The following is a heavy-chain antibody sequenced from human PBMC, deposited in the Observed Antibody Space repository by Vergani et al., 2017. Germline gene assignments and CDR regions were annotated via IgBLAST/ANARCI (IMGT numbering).Heavy chain of an antibody. CDR2: IYYSGST. J-gene: IGHJ6*02. V-gene: IGHV4-59*01. D-gene: IGHD3-10*01. Sequence: QVQLQESGPGLVKPSQTLSLTCTVSGGSISSYYWSWIRQPPGKGLEWIGYIYYSGSTNYNPSLKSRVTISVDTSKNQFSLKLSSVTAEDTAVYYCAGYGSGSYYYYYYGMDVWGQGTTVTVSS. CDR1: GGSISSYY. CDR3: AGYGSGSYYYYYYGMDV.